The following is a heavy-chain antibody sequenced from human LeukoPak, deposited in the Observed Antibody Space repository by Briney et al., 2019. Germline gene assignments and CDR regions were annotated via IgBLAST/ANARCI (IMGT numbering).Heavy chain of an antibody. Sequence: ASETLSLTCTVSGGSISSSNSYWGWIRQPPGKGLEWVGSIFYSGSAFYNPSLKSRVTISVDTSKNQFSLNLSSVTAADTAVYHCASLYSSNWGYITNWGQGTLVTVSS. CDR1: GGSISSSNSY. CDR2: IFYSGSA. J-gene: IGHJ4*02. D-gene: IGHD6-13*01. CDR3: ASLYSSNWGYITN. V-gene: IGHV4-39*01.